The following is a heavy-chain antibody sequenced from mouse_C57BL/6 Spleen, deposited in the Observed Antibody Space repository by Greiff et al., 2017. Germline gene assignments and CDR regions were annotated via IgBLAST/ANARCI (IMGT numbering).Heavy chain of an antibody. Sequence: EVQLQQSGPELVKPGASVKISCKASGYSFTGYYMNWVKQSPEKSLEWIGEINPSTGGTTYNQKFKAKATLTVDKSSSTAYMQLKSLTSEDAAVYYCARENGKDYDYDYWGQGTTLTVSS. D-gene: IGHD2-1*01. V-gene: IGHV1-42*01. J-gene: IGHJ2*01. CDR1: GYSFTGYY. CDR2: INPSTGGT. CDR3: ARENGKDYDYDY.